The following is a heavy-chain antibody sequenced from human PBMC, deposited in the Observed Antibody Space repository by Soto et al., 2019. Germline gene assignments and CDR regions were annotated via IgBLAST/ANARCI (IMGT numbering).Heavy chain of an antibody. CDR3: AKGHYGSGSPYWYFDL. CDR1: GFTFSSYA. D-gene: IGHD3-10*01. CDR2: ISGSGGST. Sequence: GGSLRLSCAASGFTFSSYAMRWVRQAPGKGLEWVSAISGSGGSTYYADSVKGRFTISRDNSKNTLYLQMNSLRAEDTAVYYCAKGHYGSGSPYWYFDLWGRGTLVTVSS. J-gene: IGHJ2*01. V-gene: IGHV3-23*01.